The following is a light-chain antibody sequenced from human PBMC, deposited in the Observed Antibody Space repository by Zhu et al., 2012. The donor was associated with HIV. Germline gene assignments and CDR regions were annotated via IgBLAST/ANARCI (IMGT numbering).Light chain of an antibody. CDR2: VHP. CDR1: QSGGRRNY. Sequence: EIVLTQSPGTLSLSPGERATLSCRASQSGGRRNYLAWYQQKPGQAPQTSSSMVHPAGPLTSQTGSVAVGLGQTSLSPSADWSLRILLVYYCQQYGSSPLTFGGGTKVEIK. CDR3: QQYGSSPLT. J-gene: IGKJ4*01. V-gene: IGKV3-20*01.